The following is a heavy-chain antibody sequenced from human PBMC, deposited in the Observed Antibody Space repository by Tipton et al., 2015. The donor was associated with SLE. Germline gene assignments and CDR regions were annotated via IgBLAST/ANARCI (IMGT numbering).Heavy chain of an antibody. Sequence: SLRLSCAASGFTFSSYAMHWVRQAPGKGLEWVAVISYDGSNKYYADSVKGRFTISRDNSKNTLYLQMNSLRAEDTAVYYCANEGGAAAPFDYGGLGTLVTVSS. CDR3: ANEGGAAAPFDY. CDR1: GFTFSSYA. V-gene: IGHV3-30-3*02. D-gene: IGHD6-13*01. J-gene: IGHJ4*02. CDR2: ISYDGSNK.